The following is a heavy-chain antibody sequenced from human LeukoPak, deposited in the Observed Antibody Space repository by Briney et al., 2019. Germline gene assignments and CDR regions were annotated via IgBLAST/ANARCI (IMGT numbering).Heavy chain of an antibody. J-gene: IGHJ4*02. CDR3: ARGLDYDFWSGYRYFDY. D-gene: IGHD3-3*01. CDR1: GFTLSSYW. CDR2: IKQDGSEK. Sequence: GGSLRLSCAASGFTLSSYWMSWVRQAPGKGLEWVANIKQDGSEKYYVDSVKGRFTISRDNAKNSLYLQMNSLRAENTAVYYCARGLDYDFWSGYRYFDYRGEGTLVSVSS. V-gene: IGHV3-7*01.